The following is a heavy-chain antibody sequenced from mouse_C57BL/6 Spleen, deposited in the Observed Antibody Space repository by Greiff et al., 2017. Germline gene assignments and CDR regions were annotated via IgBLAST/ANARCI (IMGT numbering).Heavy chain of an antibody. J-gene: IGHJ3*01. D-gene: IGHD1-1*01. CDR3: ARENYGISYEWFAY. Sequence: QVQLQQSGPELVKPGASVKISCKASGYAFSSSWMNWVKQRPGKGLEWIGRIYPGDGDTNYNGKFKGKATLTADKSSSTAYMQLSSLTSEDSAVYFCARENYGISYEWFAYWGQGTLVTVSA. CDR1: GYAFSSSW. CDR2: IYPGDGDT. V-gene: IGHV1-82*01.